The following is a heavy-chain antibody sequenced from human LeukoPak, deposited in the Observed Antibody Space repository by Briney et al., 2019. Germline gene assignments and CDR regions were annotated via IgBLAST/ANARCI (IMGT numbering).Heavy chain of an antibody. CDR3: ARGRYSSGWYFYYYMDA. D-gene: IGHD6-25*01. V-gene: IGHV4-59*01. J-gene: IGHJ6*03. Sequence: PAETLSLTYTVSGRSISSYYWSWIRQPPAKGLEWMGYIYYSGSTNYYPSLTSRVTITANPSKNKLFLQPSSATAAATAASYYARGRYSSGWYFYYYMDAWGQGTMVTISS. CDR1: GRSISSYY. CDR2: IYYSGST.